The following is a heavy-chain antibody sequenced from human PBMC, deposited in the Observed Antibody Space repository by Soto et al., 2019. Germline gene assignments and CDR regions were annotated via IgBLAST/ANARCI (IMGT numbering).Heavy chain of an antibody. J-gene: IGHJ2*01. V-gene: IGHV3-11*01. CDR3: ARDRVVATVEPRYFDL. CDR2: ISSSGSTI. CDR1: GFTFSDYY. D-gene: IGHD5-12*01. Sequence: QVQLVESGGGLVKPGGSLRLSCAASGFTFSDYYMSWIRQAPGKGLEWVSYISSSGSTIYYADSVKGRFTISRDNAKNSLYLQMNSLRAEDTAVYYCARDRVVATVEPRYFDLWGRRTLVTVSS.